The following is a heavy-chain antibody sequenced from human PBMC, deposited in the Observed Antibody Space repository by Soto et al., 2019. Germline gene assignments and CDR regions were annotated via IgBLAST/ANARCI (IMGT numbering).Heavy chain of an antibody. Sequence: ASVQVSCKAPGYTFTSYDINWVRQATGQGLEWMGWMNPNSGNTGYAQKFQGRVTMTRNTSISTAYMELSSLRSEDTAVYYCARSLMVRGVIPSYHWFDPWGQGTLVTVSS. V-gene: IGHV1-8*01. CDR3: ARSLMVRGVIPSYHWFDP. D-gene: IGHD3-10*01. CDR2: MNPNSGNT. J-gene: IGHJ5*02. CDR1: GYTFTSYD.